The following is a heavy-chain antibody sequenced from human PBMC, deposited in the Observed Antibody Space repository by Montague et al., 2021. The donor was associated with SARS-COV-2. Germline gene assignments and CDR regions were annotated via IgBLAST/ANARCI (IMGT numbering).Heavy chain of an antibody. CDR2: IYTSGST. CDR3: ARDRVDRYSGSRTAYGMDV. Sequence: TLSLTCTVSGGSISSGSYYWSWIRQPAGKGLEWIGRIYTSGSTNYNPSLKSRVTISVDTSKNQFSLKLSSVTAADTAVYYYARDRVDRYSGSRTAYGMDVWGQGTTVTVSS. J-gene: IGHJ6*02. D-gene: IGHD1-26*01. CDR1: GGSISSGSYY. V-gene: IGHV4-61*02.